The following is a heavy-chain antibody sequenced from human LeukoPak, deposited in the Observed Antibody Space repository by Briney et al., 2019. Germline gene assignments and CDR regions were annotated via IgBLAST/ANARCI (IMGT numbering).Heavy chain of an antibody. Sequence: QPGGSLRLSCAASGFTFGSYAMTWVRQAPGKGLEWVSAISDSGGSTYYADSVKGRFTISRDNSKNTLYLQMNSLRAEDTAVYYCAKAGTYYYDSSGYYYDPYFDYWGQGTLVTVSS. V-gene: IGHV3-23*01. D-gene: IGHD3-22*01. J-gene: IGHJ4*02. CDR1: GFTFGSYA. CDR2: ISDSGGST. CDR3: AKAGTYYYDSSGYYYDPYFDY.